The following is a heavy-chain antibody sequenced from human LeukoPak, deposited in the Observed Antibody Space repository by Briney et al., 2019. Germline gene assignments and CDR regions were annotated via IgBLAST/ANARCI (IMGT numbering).Heavy chain of an antibody. CDR1: GFTFSSYA. J-gene: IGHJ4*02. V-gene: IGHV3-30*04. D-gene: IGHD5-18*01. CDR3: ARTDTAMVRVYFDY. CDR2: ISYDGSNK. Sequence: QPGRSLRLSCAASGFTFSSYAMHWVRQAPGKGLEWVAVISYDGSNKYYADSVKGRFTISRDNSKNTLYLQMNSLRAEDTAVYYCARTDTAMVRVYFDYWGQGTLVTVSS.